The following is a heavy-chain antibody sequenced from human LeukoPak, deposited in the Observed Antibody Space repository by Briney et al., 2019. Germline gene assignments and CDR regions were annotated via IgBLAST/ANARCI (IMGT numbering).Heavy chain of an antibody. J-gene: IGHJ6*03. D-gene: IGHD2-2*02. CDR3: ARDQHIVVVPAAIGYYYYMDV. V-gene: IGHV1-2*02. CDR1: GYTFTGYY. Sequence: GASVKVSCKASGYTFTGYYMHWVRQAPGQGLEWMGWINPNSGGTNYAQKFQGRVTMTRDTSISTAYMELSRLRSDDTAVYYCARDQHIVVVPAAIGYYYYMDVWGKGTTVTVSS. CDR2: INPNSGGT.